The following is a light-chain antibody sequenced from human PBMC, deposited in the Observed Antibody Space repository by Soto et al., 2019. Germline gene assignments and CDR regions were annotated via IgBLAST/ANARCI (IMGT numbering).Light chain of an antibody. V-gene: IGKV3-15*01. CDR2: GAS. CDR3: QQYDNWPRG. CDR1: QSISIN. J-gene: IGKJ1*01. Sequence: EIVMTQSPATLSVSPGERATLSCRASQSISINLAWYQQKPGQAPRLLIYGASTRATGVPARFSGSGSGTEFTLTISSLQSEDFAVYYCQQYDNWPRGFGQGTKVEIK.